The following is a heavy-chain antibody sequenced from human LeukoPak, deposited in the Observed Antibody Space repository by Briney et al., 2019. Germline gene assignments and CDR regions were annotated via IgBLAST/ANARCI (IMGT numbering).Heavy chain of an antibody. J-gene: IGHJ4*02. D-gene: IGHD2-15*01. CDR3: ARTGYCSGSSCYLNPVDY. Sequence: PSETLSLTCTVSGASIRSSYWSWIRQPPGKGLEWIGHIHYSGSTNYNPSLKSRVTISADTSKNQFSLKLSSVTAADTAVYYCARTGYCSGSSCYLNPVDYWGQGTLVTVSS. V-gene: IGHV4-59*01. CDR1: GASIRSSY. CDR2: IHYSGST.